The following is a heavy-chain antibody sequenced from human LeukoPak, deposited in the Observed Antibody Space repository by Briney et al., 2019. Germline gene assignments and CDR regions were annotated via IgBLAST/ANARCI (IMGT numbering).Heavy chain of an antibody. Sequence: ASVKVSCKASGYTFTGYFMHWVRQAPGQGLEWMGWINPNNGATNFTQKFQGRVTITADKSTSTAYMELSSLRSEDTAVYYCASGTTDIVVVPATLRNYYFDYWGQGTLVTVSS. V-gene: IGHV1-2*02. J-gene: IGHJ4*02. CDR3: ASGTTDIVVVPATLRNYYFDY. CDR1: GYTFTGYF. CDR2: INPNNGAT. D-gene: IGHD2-2*01.